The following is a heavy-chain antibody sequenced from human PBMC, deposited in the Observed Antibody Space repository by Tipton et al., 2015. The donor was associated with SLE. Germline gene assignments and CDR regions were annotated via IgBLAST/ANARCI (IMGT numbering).Heavy chain of an antibody. CDR2: INHSAIT. D-gene: IGHD3-3*01. V-gene: IGHV4-34*01. J-gene: IGHJ3*02. CDR3: ARLSFWSGYYAFDI. Sequence: TLSLTCAVYGGSLNTNYWSWIRQSPGKGLEWIGEINHSAITNYSPSLTSRLAMSLDTSKNQFSLKLSSVTAADTALYYCARLSFWSGYYAFDIWGEGTMVTVSS. CDR1: GGSLNTNY.